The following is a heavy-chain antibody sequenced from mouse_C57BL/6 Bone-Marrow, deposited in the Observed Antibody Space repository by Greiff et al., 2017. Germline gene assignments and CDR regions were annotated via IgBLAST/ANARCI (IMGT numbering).Heavy chain of an antibody. Sequence: VQLQESGAELARPGASVKLSCKASGYTFTSYGISWVKQRTGQGLEWIGEIYPRSGNTYYNEKFKGKATLTADKSSSTAYMELRSLTSEDSAVYFCARAYPWYFDVWGTGTTVTVSS. D-gene: IGHD2-10*01. V-gene: IGHV1-81*01. CDR3: ARAYPWYFDV. CDR1: GYTFTSYG. CDR2: IYPRSGNT. J-gene: IGHJ1*03.